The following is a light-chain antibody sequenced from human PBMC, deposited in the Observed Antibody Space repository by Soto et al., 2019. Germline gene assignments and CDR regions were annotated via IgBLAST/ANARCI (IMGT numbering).Light chain of an antibody. V-gene: IGLV2-23*02. J-gene: IGLJ3*02. Sequence: QSALTQPASVSGSPGQSITISCAGTTSDVGDYNLVSWYQQYPGKAPKLMIYEVNKRPSGVSNRFSGSKSGNTASLTISGLQGEDEADDYCCSYAGSDTWAFGGGTKLTVL. CDR3: CSYAGSDTWA. CDR1: TSDVGDYNL. CDR2: EVN.